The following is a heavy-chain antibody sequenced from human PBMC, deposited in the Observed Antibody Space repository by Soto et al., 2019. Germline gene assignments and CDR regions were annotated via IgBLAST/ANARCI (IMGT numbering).Heavy chain of an antibody. V-gene: IGHV1-18*01. CDR2: ISAYNGNT. CDR1: GYTFTMYG. Sequence: ASVKVSCKASGYTFTMYGISCVLRSPGQGREWMGCISAYNGNTNYAQKLQGRVTMTTDTSTSTAYMELRSLRSDDTAVYYCARAGGKWEPPGYYYYYGMDVWGQGTTVTVSS. J-gene: IGHJ6*02. CDR3: ARAGGKWEPPGYYYYYGMDV. D-gene: IGHD1-26*01.